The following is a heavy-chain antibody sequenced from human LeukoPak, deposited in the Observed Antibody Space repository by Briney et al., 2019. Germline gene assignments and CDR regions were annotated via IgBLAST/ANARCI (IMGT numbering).Heavy chain of an antibody. CDR1: GYTFTSYD. CDR3: ARALGVGFAEDVYYFDF. J-gene: IGHJ4*02. V-gene: IGHV1-2*06. D-gene: IGHD3-10*01. Sequence: ASVKVSCKASGYTFTSYDINWVRQAPGQGLEWMGRIDPNSGGTNYAQKFQGRVTMTRDTPINTVYLKLTSLRSTDTALYYCARALGVGFAEDVYYFDFWGQGSLVTVSS. CDR2: IDPNSGGT.